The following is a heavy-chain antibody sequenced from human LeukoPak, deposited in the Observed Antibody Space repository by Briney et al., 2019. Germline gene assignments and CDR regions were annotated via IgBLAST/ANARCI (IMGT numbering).Heavy chain of an antibody. Sequence: GGSLRLSCAASGFTFSSYWMSWVRQAPGKGLEWVANIKQDGSEKYYVDSVKGRFTISRDNAKNSLYLQMNSLRAEDTAVYYCARVSTGYYPYYYYYYMDVWGKGTTVTVSS. D-gene: IGHD3-9*01. V-gene: IGHV3-7*01. CDR2: IKQDGSEK. CDR1: GFTFSSYW. J-gene: IGHJ6*03. CDR3: ARVSTGYYPYYYYYYMDV.